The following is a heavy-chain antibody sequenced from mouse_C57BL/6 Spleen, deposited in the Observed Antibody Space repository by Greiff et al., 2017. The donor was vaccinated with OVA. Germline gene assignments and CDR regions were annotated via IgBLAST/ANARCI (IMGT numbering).Heavy chain of an antibody. CDR2: IYPGSGST. D-gene: IGHD1-1*01. V-gene: IGHV1-55*01. Sequence: QVQLQQPGAELVKPGASVKMSCKASGYTFTSYWITWVKQRPGQGLEWIGDIYPGSGSTNYNEKFKSKATLTVDTSSSTAYMQLSSLTSEDSAVYYCARGFITTVGADYWGQGTTLTVSS. CDR1: GYTFTSYW. CDR3: ARGFITTVGADY. J-gene: IGHJ2*01.